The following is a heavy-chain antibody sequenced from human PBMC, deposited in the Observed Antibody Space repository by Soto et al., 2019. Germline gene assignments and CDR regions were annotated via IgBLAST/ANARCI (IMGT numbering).Heavy chain of an antibody. D-gene: IGHD2-15*01. CDR2: TYYRSKWYN. J-gene: IGHJ4*02. CDR3: ATGRWSTFDY. V-gene: IGHV6-1*01. Sequence: SQTLSLTCAVSGDSVSSNNIAWNWLRQSPWRGLEWLGRTYYRSKWYNEYAVSVRSRITINLDTSKNQFSLQLNSATPEDTAVYYCATGRWSTFDYWGQGAQVTVSS. CDR1: GDSVSSNNIA.